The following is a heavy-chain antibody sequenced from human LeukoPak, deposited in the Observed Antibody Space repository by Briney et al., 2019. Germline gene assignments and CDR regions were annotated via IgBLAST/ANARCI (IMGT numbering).Heavy chain of an antibody. CDR1: GYTFTDYY. J-gene: IGHJ5*02. D-gene: IGHD1-14*01. CDR3: ATWNHARIDP. V-gene: IGHV1-69-2*01. Sequence: ASVKVSCKVSGYTFTDYYMHRVQQAPGKGLEWMGLVDPEDGETIYAEKFQGRVTVTADTSTDTAYMELSSLRSEDTAVYYCATWNHARIDPWGQGTLVTVSS. CDR2: VDPEDGET.